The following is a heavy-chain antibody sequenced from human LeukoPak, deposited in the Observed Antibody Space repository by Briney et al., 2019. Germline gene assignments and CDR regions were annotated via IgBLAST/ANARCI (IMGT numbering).Heavy chain of an antibody. CDR1: GFTFSSYA. J-gene: IGHJ4*02. Sequence: PGGSLRLSCAASGFTFSSYAMSWVRQAPGKGLEWVSAISGGGGSTYYADSVKGRFTISRDNSKNTLYLQMNSLRAEDTAVYYCAKDPTYYYGSGSYFWYWGQGTLVTVSS. CDR2: ISGGGGST. D-gene: IGHD3-10*01. CDR3: AKDPTYYYGSGSYFWY. V-gene: IGHV3-23*01.